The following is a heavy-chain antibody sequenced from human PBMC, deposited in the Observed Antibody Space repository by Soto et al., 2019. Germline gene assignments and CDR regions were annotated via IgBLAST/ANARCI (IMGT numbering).Heavy chain of an antibody. D-gene: IGHD6-19*01. Sequence: PSETLSLTCTVSGGSISSSSYYWGWIRQPPGKGLEWIGSICYSGSTYYNPSLKSRVTISVDTSKNQFSLKLSSVTAAATAVYYCASDNISVDSRLSDPPPIGWFDPWGQGTLVTVSS. CDR3: ASDNISVDSRLSDPPPIGWFDP. J-gene: IGHJ5*02. CDR2: ICYSGST. V-gene: IGHV4-39*01. CDR1: GGSISSSSYY.